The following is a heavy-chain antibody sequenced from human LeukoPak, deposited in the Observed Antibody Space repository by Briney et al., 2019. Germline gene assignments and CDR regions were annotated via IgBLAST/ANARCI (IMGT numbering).Heavy chain of an antibody. J-gene: IGHJ4*02. CDR3: ARVREDTGGDY. CDR1: GFTFSSYE. Sequence: GGPLRLSCAASGFTFSSYEMNWVRQAPGKGLEWVSYISSSGSTIYYADSVKGRFTISGDNAKNSLYLQMNSLRAEDTAVYYCARVREDTGGDYWGQGTLVTVSS. CDR2: ISSSGSTI. V-gene: IGHV3-48*03. D-gene: IGHD3-10*01.